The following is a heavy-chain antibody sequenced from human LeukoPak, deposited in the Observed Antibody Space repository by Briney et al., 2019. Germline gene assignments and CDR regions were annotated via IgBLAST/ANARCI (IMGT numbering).Heavy chain of an antibody. CDR1: GYSISSGYY. J-gene: IGHJ4*02. CDR3: ARVYYSTPISY. Sequence: TTSETLSLTCTVSGYSISSGYYWGWIRQPPGKGLEWIGSIYHSGSTYYNPSLKSRVTISVDTSKNQFSLKLSSVTAADTAVYYCARVYYSTPISYWGQGTLVTVSS. V-gene: IGHV4-38-2*02. CDR2: IYHSGST. D-gene: IGHD2-15*01.